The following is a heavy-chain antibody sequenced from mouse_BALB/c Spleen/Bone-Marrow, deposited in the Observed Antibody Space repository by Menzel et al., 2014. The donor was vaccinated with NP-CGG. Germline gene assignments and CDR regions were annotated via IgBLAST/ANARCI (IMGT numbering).Heavy chain of an antibody. CDR1: GFNIXDYY. V-gene: IGHV14-1*02. CDR2: IDPENGNT. D-gene: IGHD2-3*01. J-gene: IGHJ3*01. Sequence: EVQLQQSGAELVRPGALVKLSCKASGFNIXDYYMHWVKQRPEQGLEWIGWIDPENGNTIYDPKFQGKASITADTSSNTAYLQLSSLTSEDTAVYYCATIYDGYYVAWFAYWGQGTLVTVSA. CDR3: ATIYDGYYVAWFAY.